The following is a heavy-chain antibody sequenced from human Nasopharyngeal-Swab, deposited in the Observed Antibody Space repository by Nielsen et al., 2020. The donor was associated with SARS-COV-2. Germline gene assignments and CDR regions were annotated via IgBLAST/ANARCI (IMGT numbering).Heavy chain of an antibody. CDR3: AKDRNSAYYYYYMDV. D-gene: IGHD1-26*01. CDR2: VSGRDST. Sequence: ERQMPRKGLEWGSSVSGRDSTYYADSVKGRFTISRDISKNNLYLQMNSLRAEDTAVYYCAKDRNSAYYYYYMDVWGKGTTVTVSS. J-gene: IGHJ6*03. V-gene: IGHV3-23*01.